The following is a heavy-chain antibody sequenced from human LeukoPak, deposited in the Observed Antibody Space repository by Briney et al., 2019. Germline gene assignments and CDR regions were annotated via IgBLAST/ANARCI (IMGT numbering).Heavy chain of an antibody. Sequence: SETLSLTCTVSGGSISSYYWSLIRQPPGKGLEWIGYIYYSGSTNYNPSLKSRVTISVDTSKNQFSLKLSSVTAADTAVYYCASTSVLRYFDWLPYPDYWGQGTLVTVSS. D-gene: IGHD3-9*01. CDR3: ASTSVLRYFDWLPYPDY. V-gene: IGHV4-59*08. J-gene: IGHJ4*02. CDR1: GGSISSYY. CDR2: IYYSGST.